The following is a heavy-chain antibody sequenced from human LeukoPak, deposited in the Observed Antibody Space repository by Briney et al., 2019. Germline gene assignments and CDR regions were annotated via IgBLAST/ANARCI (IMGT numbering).Heavy chain of an antibody. J-gene: IGHJ1*01. V-gene: IGHV4-39*01. CDR2: IYYTGST. CDR1: GVSISSSCYY. Sequence: SETLSLTCTVSGVSISSSCYYWGWIRQHPWKGLEWIGAIYYTGSTDYNPSLQSRVTMSVDTSQNQFSLRLRSVTAADTAVYYCARGWFRYFQHWGQGTLVTVSS. CDR3: ARGWFRYFQH. D-gene: IGHD2-15*01.